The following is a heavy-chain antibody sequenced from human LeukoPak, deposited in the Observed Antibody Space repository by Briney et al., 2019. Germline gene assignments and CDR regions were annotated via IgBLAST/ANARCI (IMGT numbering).Heavy chain of an antibody. CDR3: ATAILTGYYMSGSYFDY. D-gene: IGHD3-9*01. CDR1: GFTFRTYG. CDR2: ISGSGDST. Sequence: GGSLRLSCAASGFTFRTYGMSWVRQAPEKGLEWVSGISGSGDSTYYADSVKGRFTISRDNSNNTLYLQMNSLRAEDTAVYYCATAILTGYYMSGSYFDYWGQGTLVTVSS. V-gene: IGHV3-23*01. J-gene: IGHJ4*02.